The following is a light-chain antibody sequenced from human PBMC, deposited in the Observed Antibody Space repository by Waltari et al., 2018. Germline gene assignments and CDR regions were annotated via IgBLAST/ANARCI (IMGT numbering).Light chain of an antibody. Sequence: DIQMTQPPSSLSASVGDRVTITCRASQTISRYLNWYQQKAGIAPKLLINAVSSLQSGVPSRFSGSGSGTDFTLTISSLQPEDFATYYCQQSYTTPQTFGQGTKLEIK. CDR1: QTISRY. CDR2: AVS. J-gene: IGKJ2*01. CDR3: QQSYTTPQT. V-gene: IGKV1-39*01.